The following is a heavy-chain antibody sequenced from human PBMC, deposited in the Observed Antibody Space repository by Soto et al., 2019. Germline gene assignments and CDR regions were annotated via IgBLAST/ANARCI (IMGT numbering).Heavy chain of an antibody. CDR3: AKDLTTMIVVAGIDY. J-gene: IGHJ4*02. CDR1: GFTFSSYA. CDR2: ISGSGGST. D-gene: IGHD3-22*01. V-gene: IGHV3-23*01. Sequence: GGSLRLSCAASGFTFSSYAISWVRPAPGKGLEWVSAISGSGGSTYYADSVKGRFTISRDNSKNTLYLQMNSLRAEDTAVYYCAKDLTTMIVVAGIDYWGQGTLVTVSS.